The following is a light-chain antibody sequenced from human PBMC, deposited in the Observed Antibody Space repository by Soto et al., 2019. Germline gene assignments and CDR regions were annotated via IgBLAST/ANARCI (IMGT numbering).Light chain of an antibody. CDR3: QQSYRTPT. Sequence: DIQMTQSPSSLSASVGDRVIITCRASQSIRIYLNWYQKKPGKAPKLLIYAASNLQSGVPSRFGVSGSVTDFTFTITSLQPEAVATDYCQQSYRTPTFGGGTKVEIK. V-gene: IGKV1-39*01. J-gene: IGKJ4*01. CDR1: QSIRIY. CDR2: AAS.